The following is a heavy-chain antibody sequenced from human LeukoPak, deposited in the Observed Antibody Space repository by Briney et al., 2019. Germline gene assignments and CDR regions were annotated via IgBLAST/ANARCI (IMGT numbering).Heavy chain of an antibody. D-gene: IGHD3-9*01. Sequence: GGSLRLSCAASGFTFSSYAISWVRQAPGKGLEWVSAISGSGGSTYYADSVKGRFTISRDNSKNTLYPQMNSLRAEDTAVYYCARERGGSDFDWLSVWFDPWGQGTLVIVSS. CDR3: ARERGGSDFDWLSVWFDP. V-gene: IGHV3-23*01. CDR1: GFTFSSYA. J-gene: IGHJ5*02. CDR2: ISGSGGST.